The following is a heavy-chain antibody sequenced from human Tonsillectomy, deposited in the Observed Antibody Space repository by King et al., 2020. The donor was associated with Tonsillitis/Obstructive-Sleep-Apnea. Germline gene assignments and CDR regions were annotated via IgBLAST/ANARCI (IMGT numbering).Heavy chain of an antibody. V-gene: IGHV3-33*01. D-gene: IGHD4-11*01. CDR2: IWYDGSRK. J-gene: IGHJ6*03. CDR1: GFTFSTYG. CDR3: ARMNSNYVSRTTTIREGHYYYCMDV. Sequence: HVQLVESGGGVVQPGRSLRLSCAASGFTFSTYGMHWVRQAPGKGLEWVALIWYDGSRKYYADSVKGRFTISRDNSENTMYLQMNSLRVEDTAVYYCARMNSNYVSRTTTIREGHYYYCMDVWGKGTTVTVS.